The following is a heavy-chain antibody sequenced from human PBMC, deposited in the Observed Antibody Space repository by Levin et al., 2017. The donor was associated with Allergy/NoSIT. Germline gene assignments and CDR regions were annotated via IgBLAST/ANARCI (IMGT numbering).Heavy chain of an antibody. CDR1: GVIFSNSA. CDR3: AKAHASLIDP. D-gene: IGHD2-2*01. J-gene: IGHJ5*02. CDR2: ISGSVGST. V-gene: IGHV3-23*01. Sequence: GGSLRLSCAASGVIFSNSAMRWVRQAPGRGLEWVSAISGSVGSTYYADSVKGRFTISRDNSKNTLYLQMNSLGAEDTAVYYCAKAHASLIDPWGQGTLVTVSS.